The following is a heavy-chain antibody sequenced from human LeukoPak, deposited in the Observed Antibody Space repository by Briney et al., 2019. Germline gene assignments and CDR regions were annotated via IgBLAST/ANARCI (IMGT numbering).Heavy chain of an antibody. CDR3: AKQAAAFY. CDR1: GFTFSSYW. J-gene: IGHJ4*02. CDR2: IKKDGSDK. Sequence: GGSLRLSCAASGFTFSSYWMSWVRQAPGKGLEWVANIKKDGSDKYYVDSVKGRFTVSRDNAKSSLYLQMNSLRVEDTAVYYCAKQAAAFYWGQGTLVTVSS. V-gene: IGHV3-7*01. D-gene: IGHD6-13*01.